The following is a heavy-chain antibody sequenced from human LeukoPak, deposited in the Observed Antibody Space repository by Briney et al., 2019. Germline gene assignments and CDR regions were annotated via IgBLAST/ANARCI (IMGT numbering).Heavy chain of an antibody. V-gene: IGHV1-69*13. CDR3: AREVEDYYYGMDV. J-gene: IGHJ6*02. CDR1: GGTFSSYA. Sequence: GASVKVSCKASGGTFSSYAISWVRQAPGQGLEWMGGIIPIFGTANYAQKFQGRVTITADESTSTAYMELSSLRSEDTAVYYCAREVEDYYYGMDVWGQGTTVTVSS. CDR2: IIPIFGTA.